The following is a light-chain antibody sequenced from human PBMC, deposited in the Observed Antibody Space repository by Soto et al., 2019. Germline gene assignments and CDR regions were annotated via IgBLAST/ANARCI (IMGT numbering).Light chain of an antibody. CDR3: QQYNSYSSGT. CDR2: KAS. Sequence: DIQMTQSPSTLSASVGDRVTITCRASQSIDSWLAWYQQKPGKAPNLLIYKASSLESGVPSRFRGSGSGTEFTLTISRLQPDDFATYYCQQYNSYSSGTFGQGTKVDIK. V-gene: IGKV1-5*03. CDR1: QSIDSW. J-gene: IGKJ1*01.